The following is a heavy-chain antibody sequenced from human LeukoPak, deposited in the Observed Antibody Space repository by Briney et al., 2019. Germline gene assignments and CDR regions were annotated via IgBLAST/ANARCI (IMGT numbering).Heavy chain of an antibody. CDR3: ARDKLVGATILDY. D-gene: IGHD1-26*01. V-gene: IGHV3-7*01. Sequence: PGGSLRLSCAASGFTFSTYWMSWVRQAPGKGLEWVANINQHGGELYYVDSVKGRFTISRDNAKNSLSLQMNSLRAEDTAVYYCARDKLVGATILDYWGQGTLVTVSS. J-gene: IGHJ4*02. CDR1: GFTFSTYW. CDR2: INQHGGEL.